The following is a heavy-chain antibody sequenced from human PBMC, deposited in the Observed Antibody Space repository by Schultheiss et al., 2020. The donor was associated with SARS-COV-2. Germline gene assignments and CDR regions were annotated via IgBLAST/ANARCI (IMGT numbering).Heavy chain of an antibody. Sequence: SVKVSCKASGGTFGTFSFNWVRQAPGQGLEWMGRVIPILGITYYAQKFQGRLTLIADKSTNTGYMDLSSLTSEDTAMYYCARAAITLVRGVSAVDDAPFDIWGQGTMVTVSS. CDR1: GGTFGTFS. D-gene: IGHD3-10*01. CDR2: VIPILGIT. V-gene: IGHV1-69*02. CDR3: ARAAITLVRGVSAVDDAPFDI. J-gene: IGHJ3*02.